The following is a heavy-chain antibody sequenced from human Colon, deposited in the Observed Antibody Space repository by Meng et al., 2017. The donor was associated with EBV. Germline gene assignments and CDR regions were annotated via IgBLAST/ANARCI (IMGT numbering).Heavy chain of an antibody. CDR2: IHHSGSA. Sequence: HVQLAESGPGLVEPSQSLSLTCTVSGGSMSSGNYYWSWIRQPPGKGLEWIGYIHHSGSAYYNPSLKSRVSISVDTSKSQFSLNLNSMTAADTAVYYCASFDHIPRRNYFDYWGQGTLVTVSS. CDR1: GGSMSSGNYY. V-gene: IGHV4-30-4*01. J-gene: IGHJ4*02. CDR3: ASFDHIPRRNYFDY. D-gene: IGHD2-21*01.